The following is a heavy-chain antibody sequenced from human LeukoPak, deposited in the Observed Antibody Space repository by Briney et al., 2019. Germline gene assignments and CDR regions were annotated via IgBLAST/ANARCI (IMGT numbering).Heavy chain of an antibody. J-gene: IGHJ4*02. Sequence: ASVNVSCNSSGYTFTSYGISWVRQAPGQGLEWMGWISAYNGNTNYAQKFQGRVAMTTETSTSTAYMELRSLRSDDPAVYYCARGRISVAGTVDYSGQGTLVTVSS. V-gene: IGHV1-18*01. CDR1: GYTFTSYG. D-gene: IGHD6-19*01. CDR2: ISAYNGNT. CDR3: ARGRISVAGTVDY.